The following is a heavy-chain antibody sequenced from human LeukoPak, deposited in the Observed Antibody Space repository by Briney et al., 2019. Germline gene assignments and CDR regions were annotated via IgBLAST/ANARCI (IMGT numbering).Heavy chain of an antibody. J-gene: IGHJ4*02. D-gene: IGHD1-14*01. CDR1: GFTFSNAW. CDR2: IKSNAEGEKK. Sequence: PGGSLRLSCGTSGFTFSNAWMSWVRQAPGRGLEWVGRIKSNAEGEKKDYAAPVKGRFTISRDDSKNTLYLQMDSLETEDTAVYYCFIPRNLNYWGQGTLVTVSS. CDR3: FIPRNLNY. V-gene: IGHV3-15*01.